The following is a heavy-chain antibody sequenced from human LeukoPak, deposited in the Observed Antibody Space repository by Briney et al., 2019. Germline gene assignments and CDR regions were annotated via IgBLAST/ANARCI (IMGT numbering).Heavy chain of an antibody. V-gene: IGHV4-59*12. J-gene: IGHJ3*02. CDR1: GGSISSYY. D-gene: IGHD1-26*01. CDR2: IYYSGST. Sequence: SETLSLTCTVSGGSISSYYWSWIRQPPGKGLEWIGYIYYSGSTNYNPSLKSRVTISVDTSKNQFSLKLSSVTAADTAVYYCARNLEWKQVDPNDAFDIWGQGTMVTVSS. CDR3: ARNLEWKQVDPNDAFDI.